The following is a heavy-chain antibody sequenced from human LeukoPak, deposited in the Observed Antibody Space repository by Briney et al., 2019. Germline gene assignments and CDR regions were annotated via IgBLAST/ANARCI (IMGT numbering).Heavy chain of an antibody. CDR1: GYTFTSYY. CDR2: INPSGGGT. D-gene: IGHD3-10*01. CDR3: ANKRSEETKQHHHGSGSYFNPWYYGMDV. Sequence: ASVKVSCKASGYTFTSYYMHWVRQAPGQGLEWMGIINPSGGGTSYAQNFQGRVTMTRDTSTSTVYMELSSLRSEDTAVYYCANKRSEETKQHHHGSGSYFNPWYYGMDVWGQGTKVSVSS. J-gene: IGHJ6*02. V-gene: IGHV1-46*01.